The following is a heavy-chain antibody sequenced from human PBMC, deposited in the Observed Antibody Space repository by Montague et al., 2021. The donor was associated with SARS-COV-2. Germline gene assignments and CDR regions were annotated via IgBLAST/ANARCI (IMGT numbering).Heavy chain of an antibody. Sequence: SETLSLTCVVYGGSFSGYYWSWIRQPSGKGLEWIGEVNHIGSTNYNPSLKSRVTISVDTSKEQFSLRLNSLTAADTAVYYCARGGGYSYGAFDYRGQGTLVPVSS. V-gene: IGHV4-34*01. CDR2: VNHIGST. CDR1: GGSFSGYY. CDR3: ARGGGYSYGAFDY. D-gene: IGHD5-18*01. J-gene: IGHJ4*02.